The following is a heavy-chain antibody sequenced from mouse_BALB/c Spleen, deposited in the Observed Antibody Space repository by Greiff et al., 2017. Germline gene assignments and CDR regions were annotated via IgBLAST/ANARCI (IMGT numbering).Heavy chain of an antibody. CDR3: ARGENYHYAMDY. CDR2: ILPGSGST. Sequence: VQLVESGAELMKPGASVKISCKATGYTFSSYWIEWVKQRPGHGLEWIGEILPGSGSTNYNEKFKGKATFTADTSSNTAYMQLSSLTSEDSAVYYCARGENYHYAMDYWGQGTSVTVSS. V-gene: IGHV1-9*01. D-gene: IGHD1-1*01. J-gene: IGHJ4*01. CDR1: GYTFSSYW.